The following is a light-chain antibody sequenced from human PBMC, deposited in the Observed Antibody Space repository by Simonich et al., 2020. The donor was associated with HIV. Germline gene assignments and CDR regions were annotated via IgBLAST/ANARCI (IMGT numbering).Light chain of an antibody. CDR3: SSYADSSTV. J-gene: IGLJ2*01. CDR1: SSDVGGYNY. Sequence: QSALTQPASVSGSPGQSITISCTGTSSDVGGYNYVSWYQQHPGKAPKLMIYDVSKRPSGVANRFSGSKSGNTASLTISGLQAEDEGDYYCSSYADSSTVFGGGTKLIVL. CDR2: DVS. V-gene: IGLV2-14*01.